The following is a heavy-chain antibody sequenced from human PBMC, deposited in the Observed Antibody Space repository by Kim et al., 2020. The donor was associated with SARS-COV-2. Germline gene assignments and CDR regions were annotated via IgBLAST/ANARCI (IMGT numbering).Heavy chain of an antibody. J-gene: IGHJ4*02. CDR1: GGSFSDYY. V-gene: IGHV4-34*01. Sequence: SETLSLTCGVFGGSFSDYYYTWIRQPPGQGLEWIGEISHSGSSEYNPSLKSRVTISVDTSKNQFSLELNSVTAADTAVYYCGFHCGSGGDCWGQGTLVTVSS. D-gene: IGHD3-16*01. CDR2: ISHSGSS. CDR3: GFHCGSGGDC.